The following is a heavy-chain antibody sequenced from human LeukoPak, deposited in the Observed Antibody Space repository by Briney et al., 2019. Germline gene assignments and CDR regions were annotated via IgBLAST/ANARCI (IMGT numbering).Heavy chain of an antibody. CDR2: VIPILGIA. Sequence: GASVKVSCKASRGTFSSYAISWVRQAPGEGLECMGRVIPILGIANYAQNFQGRVTITADKSTRTAYMELSSLRSEDTAVYYCARGVDPIAVAAPFFDYWGQGTLVTVSS. J-gene: IGHJ4*02. CDR1: RGTFSSYA. CDR3: ARGVDPIAVAAPFFDY. D-gene: IGHD6-19*01. V-gene: IGHV1-69*04.